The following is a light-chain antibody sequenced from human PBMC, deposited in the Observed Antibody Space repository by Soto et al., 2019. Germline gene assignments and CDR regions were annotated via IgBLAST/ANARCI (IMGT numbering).Light chain of an antibody. J-gene: IGKJ4*01. CDR2: GAS. CDR3: QQYSKWPLT. V-gene: IGKV3-15*01. Sequence: EIVMTQTPLSLSVAPGQPATLSCRASQSVKNTYLAWYQKKPGQAPRLLIYGASTGATGIPARFSGSGSGTEFILTISSLQSEDFAVYYCQQYSKWPLTFGGGTKVDIK. CDR1: QSVKNT.